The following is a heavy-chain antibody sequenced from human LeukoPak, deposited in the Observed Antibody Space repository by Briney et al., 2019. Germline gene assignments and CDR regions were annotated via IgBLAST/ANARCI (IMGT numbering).Heavy chain of an antibody. Sequence: GGSLRLSCTASGFTFRKYWLHWVRQAPGKGLVWVSRINPDDGSTSYADSVKGRFTISRDNSKNTLYLQMNSLRAEDTAVYYCARVDPGAFDYWGQGTLVTVSS. CDR3: ARVDPGAFDY. CDR1: GFTFRKYW. J-gene: IGHJ4*02. V-gene: IGHV3-74*01. CDR2: INPDDGST. D-gene: IGHD3-10*01.